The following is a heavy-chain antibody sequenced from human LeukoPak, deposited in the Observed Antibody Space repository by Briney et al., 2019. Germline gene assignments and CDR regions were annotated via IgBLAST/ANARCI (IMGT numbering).Heavy chain of an antibody. CDR1: GGSISSSSYY. CDR3: ARHIRPGYSYGLFDY. Sequence: SETLSLTCTVSGGSISSSSYYWGWIRQPPGKGLEWIVSIYYSGSTYYNPSLKSRVTISVDTSKTQFSLKLSSVTAADTAVYYCARHIRPGYSYGLFDYWGQGTLVTVSS. V-gene: IGHV4-39*01. J-gene: IGHJ4*02. CDR2: IYYSGST. D-gene: IGHD5-18*01.